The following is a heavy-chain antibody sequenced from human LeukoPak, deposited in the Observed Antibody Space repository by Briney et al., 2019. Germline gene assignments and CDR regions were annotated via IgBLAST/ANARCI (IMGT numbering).Heavy chain of an antibody. Sequence: SETLSLTCTVSGGSISSSSYYWGWIRQPPGKGLEWIGSIYYSGSTYYNPSLKSRVTISVDTSKNQFSLKLSSVTAADTAVYYCARHAGGGFDIWGQGTMVTVSS. CDR1: GGSISSSSYY. D-gene: IGHD3-16*01. CDR2: IYYSGST. V-gene: IGHV4-39*01. CDR3: ARHAGGGFDI. J-gene: IGHJ3*02.